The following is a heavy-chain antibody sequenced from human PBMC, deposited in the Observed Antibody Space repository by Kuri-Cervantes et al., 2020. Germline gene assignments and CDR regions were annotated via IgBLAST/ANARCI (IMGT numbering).Heavy chain of an antibody. Sequence: SQTLSLTCAVSGGSISSGGYSWSWIRQPPGKGLEWIGYIYHSGSTYYNPSLKSRVTISVDRSKNQFSLKLCSVTAADTAVYYCARDVLGYCSGGSCYGTEYFQHWGQGTLVTVSS. CDR2: IYHSGST. V-gene: IGHV4-30-2*01. J-gene: IGHJ1*01. CDR1: GGSISSGGYS. CDR3: ARDVLGYCSGGSCYGTEYFQH. D-gene: IGHD2-15*01.